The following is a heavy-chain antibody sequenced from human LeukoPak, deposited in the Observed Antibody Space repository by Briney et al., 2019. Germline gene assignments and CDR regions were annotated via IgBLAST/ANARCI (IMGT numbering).Heavy chain of an antibody. Sequence: SETLSLTCAVSGGSISSGGYSWSWIRQPPGKGLEWIGYIYHSGSTYYNPSLKSRVTISVDRSKNQFSLKLSSVTAADAAVYYCAREELGIDYWGQGTLVTVSS. J-gene: IGHJ4*02. CDR2: IYHSGST. CDR3: AREELGIDY. CDR1: GGSISSGGYS. D-gene: IGHD3-16*01. V-gene: IGHV4-30-2*01.